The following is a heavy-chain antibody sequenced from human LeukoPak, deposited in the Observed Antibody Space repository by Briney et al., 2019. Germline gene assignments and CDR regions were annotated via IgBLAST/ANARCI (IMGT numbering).Heavy chain of an antibody. D-gene: IGHD2-2*01. CDR1: GFTFSSYA. Sequence: PGGSLRLSCAASGFTFSSYAMSWVRQAPGKGLEWVSAISGSGGSTYYADSVKGRFTISRDNSKNTLYLQMNSLRAEDTAVYYCATYCSSTSCPAEYYYYGMDVWGQGTTVTVSS. V-gene: IGHV3-23*01. CDR3: ATYCSSTSCPAEYYYYGMDV. CDR2: ISGSGGST. J-gene: IGHJ6*02.